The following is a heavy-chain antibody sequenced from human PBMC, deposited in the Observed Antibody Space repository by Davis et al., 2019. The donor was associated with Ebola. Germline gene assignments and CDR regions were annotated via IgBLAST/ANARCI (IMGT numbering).Heavy chain of an antibody. CDR3: ARDWLYCSSTSCSRYYYYGMDV. V-gene: IGHV1-69*04. CDR2: IIPILGIA. J-gene: IGHJ6*02. CDR1: GGTFSSYA. Sequence: SVKVSCKASGGTFSSYAISWVRQAPGQGLEWMGRIIPILGIANYAQKFQGRVTITADKSTSTAYMELSSLRSEDTAVYYCARDWLYCSSTSCSRYYYYGMDVWGQGTTVTVSS. D-gene: IGHD2-2*01.